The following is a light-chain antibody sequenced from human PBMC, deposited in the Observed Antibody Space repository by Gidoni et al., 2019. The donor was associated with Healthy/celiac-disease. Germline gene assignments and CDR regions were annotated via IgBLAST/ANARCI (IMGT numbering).Light chain of an antibody. CDR2: KAS. V-gene: IGKV1-5*03. CDR3: QQYNSYPMYT. Sequence: DIQMTQSPSTLSASVGDRVTITRRARQSISSWLAWYQQKPGKAPKLLIYKASSLESGVPSRFSGSGSGTEFTLTISSLQPDDFATYYCQQYNSYPMYTFGQGTKLEIK. J-gene: IGKJ2*01. CDR1: QSISSW.